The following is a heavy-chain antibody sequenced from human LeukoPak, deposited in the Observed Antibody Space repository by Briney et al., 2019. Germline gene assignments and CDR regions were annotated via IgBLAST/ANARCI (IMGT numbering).Heavy chain of an antibody. CDR1: GGSISSHY. J-gene: IGHJ4*02. D-gene: IGHD3-10*01. CDR3: ARGGGSVDI. V-gene: IGHV4-59*11. CDR2: IYYSGST. Sequence: SETLSLTCTVSGGSISSHYWSWIRQPPGKGLEWIGYIYYSGSTNYNPSLKSRVTISVDTSKNQFSLKLSSVTAADTAVYYCARGGGSVDIWGQGTLVTVSS.